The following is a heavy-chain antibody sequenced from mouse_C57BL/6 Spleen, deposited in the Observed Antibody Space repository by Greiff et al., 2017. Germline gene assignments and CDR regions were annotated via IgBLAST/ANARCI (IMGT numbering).Heavy chain of an antibody. CDR1: GYAFSSYW. Sequence: QVQLQQSGAELVKPGASVKISCKASGYAFSSYWMNGVKQRPGKGLEWIGQIYPGDGDTNYNGKFKGKATLTADKSSSTAYMQLSGLTSEDSAVYFCARSGRQLRFAYWGQGTLVTVSA. CDR2: IYPGDGDT. CDR3: ARSGRQLRFAY. V-gene: IGHV1-80*01. D-gene: IGHD3-2*02. J-gene: IGHJ3*01.